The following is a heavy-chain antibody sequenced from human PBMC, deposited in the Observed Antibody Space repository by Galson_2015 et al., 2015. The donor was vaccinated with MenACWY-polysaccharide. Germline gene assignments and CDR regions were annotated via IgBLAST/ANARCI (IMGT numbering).Heavy chain of an antibody. D-gene: IGHD3-10*01. V-gene: IGHV3-33*01. CDR2: IWAAGRNQ. J-gene: IGHJ3*02. CDR1: GFPFSTYG. Sequence: LRLSCAASGFPFSTYGLHWVRQAPGKGLEWVAVIWAAGRNQYYADSVNGRFSISRDNSKNTLSLQLNRLRADDTAVYYCVRERGPFDGFDIWGQGTMVTVSS. CDR3: VRERGPFDGFDI.